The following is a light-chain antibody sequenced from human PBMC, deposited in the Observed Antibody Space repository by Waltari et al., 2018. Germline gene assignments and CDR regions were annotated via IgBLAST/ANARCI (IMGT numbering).Light chain of an antibody. CDR2: AAS. V-gene: IGKV1-8*01. J-gene: IGKJ1*01. CDR3: QQYYSLPRT. Sequence: AIRMTQSPSSFSASTGDRVTITCRASQGISSYLAWYQQKPGNAPKLLSYAASTLQSGVPSRFSGSGCGTDFTLSISCLQSEDFATYYCQQYYSLPRTFGQGTKVEIK. CDR1: QGISSY.